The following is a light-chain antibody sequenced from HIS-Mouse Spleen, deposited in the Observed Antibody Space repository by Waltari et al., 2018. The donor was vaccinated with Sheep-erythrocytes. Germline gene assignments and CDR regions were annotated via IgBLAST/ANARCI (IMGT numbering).Light chain of an antibody. CDR1: SSDVGRYNL. V-gene: IGLV2-23*01. Sequence: QSALTQPASVSGSPGQSITISCTGTSSDVGRYNLVSWYQHHPGKAPKLIIYEGSKRPSGVSNRFSGSKSGNTASLTISGLQAEDEADYYCCSYAGSSTPWVFGGGTKLTVL. CDR3: CSYAGSSTPWV. J-gene: IGLJ3*02. CDR2: EGS.